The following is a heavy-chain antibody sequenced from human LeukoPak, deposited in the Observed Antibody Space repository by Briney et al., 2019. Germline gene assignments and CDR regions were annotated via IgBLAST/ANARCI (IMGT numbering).Heavy chain of an antibody. D-gene: IGHD3-3*01. Sequence: SETLSLTCAVYGGSFSGYYWSWIRQPPGKGLEWIGEINHSGSTNYNPSLKSRVTISVDTSKNQFSLKLSSATAADTAVYYCARSSPFWSGYYTSYYYGMDVWGQGTTVTVSS. J-gene: IGHJ6*02. CDR3: ARSSPFWSGYYTSYYYGMDV. V-gene: IGHV4-34*01. CDR1: GGSFSGYY. CDR2: INHSGST.